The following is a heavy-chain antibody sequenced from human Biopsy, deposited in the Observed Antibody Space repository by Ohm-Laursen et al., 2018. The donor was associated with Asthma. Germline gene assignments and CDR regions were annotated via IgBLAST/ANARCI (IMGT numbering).Heavy chain of an antibody. CDR1: GVSIRSSY. Sequence: SETLSLTCTVSGVSIRSSYWTWIRQPPRKGLEWIGNIHYSGSTYSNPSLKSRVTISVDTSKKQISLRLSSVIAADTAVYYCAGFCSGGNCPDHWGQGTLVTVSS. CDR3: AGFCSGGNCPDH. CDR2: IHYSGST. J-gene: IGHJ4*02. D-gene: IGHD2-15*01. V-gene: IGHV4-59*01.